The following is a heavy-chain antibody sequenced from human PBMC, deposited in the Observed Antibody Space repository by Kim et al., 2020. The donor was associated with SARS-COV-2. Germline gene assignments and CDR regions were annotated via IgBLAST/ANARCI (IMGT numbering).Heavy chain of an antibody. CDR3: ARDYITAAGKEDFDY. V-gene: IGHV1-46*01. CDR1: GYTFTDFY. D-gene: IGHD6-13*01. J-gene: IGHJ4*02. CDR2: IDPRNSWT. Sequence: ASVKVSCKASGYTFTDFYIHWVRQAPGQGLEWMGIIDPRNSWTQYAQRLQGRLTVTRDTSTSTVYMELSSLRSDDTAVYYCARDYITAAGKEDFDYWGQGTLVTIS.